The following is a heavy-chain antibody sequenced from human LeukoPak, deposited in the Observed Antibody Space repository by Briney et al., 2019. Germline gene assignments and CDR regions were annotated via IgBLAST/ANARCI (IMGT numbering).Heavy chain of an antibody. CDR3: ARDPFARPRKMATISYYFDY. J-gene: IGHJ4*02. V-gene: IGHV3-21*01. D-gene: IGHD5-24*01. CDR2: ISSSSSYI. Sequence: GGSLRLSCAASGFTFSSYSMNWVRQAPGKGLEWVSSISSSSSYIYYADSVKGRFTISRDNAKNSLYLQMNSLRAEDTAVYYCARDPFARPRKMATISYYFDYWGQGTLVTVSS. CDR1: GFTFSSYS.